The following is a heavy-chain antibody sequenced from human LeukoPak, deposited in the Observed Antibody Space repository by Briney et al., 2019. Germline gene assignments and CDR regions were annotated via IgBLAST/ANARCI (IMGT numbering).Heavy chain of an antibody. V-gene: IGHV3-7*01. CDR2: IKQDGSEQ. CDR1: GFTFSNAW. J-gene: IGHJ4*02. CDR3: ARDGWAHGAFDY. D-gene: IGHD3-10*01. Sequence: PGGSLRLSCAASGFTFSNAWMSWVRQAPGKGPEWLANIKQDGSEQHYVDSVKGRFTISRDNAKNSLYLQMDSLRAEDMALYYCARDGWAHGAFDYWGQGVLVTVSS.